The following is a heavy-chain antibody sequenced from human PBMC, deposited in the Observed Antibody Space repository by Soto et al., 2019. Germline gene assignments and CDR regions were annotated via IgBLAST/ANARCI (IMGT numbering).Heavy chain of an antibody. CDR2: IYPGDSDT. CDR3: ASYSGFSXVYLVPAAEFYYYGMDV. J-gene: IGHJ6*02. D-gene: IGHD2-2*01. CDR1: GYSFTIYW. Sequence: GESLKISCRGSGYSFTIYWIGWVRQMPGKGLEWMGIIYPGDSDTRYSPSFQGQVTISADKSISTAYLQWSSLKASDTAMYYCASYSGFSXVYLVPAAEFYYYGMDVWGQGTTVTVSS. V-gene: IGHV5-51*01.